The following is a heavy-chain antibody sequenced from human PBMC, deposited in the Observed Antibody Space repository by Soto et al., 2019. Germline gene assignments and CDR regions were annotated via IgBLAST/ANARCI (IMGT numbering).Heavy chain of an antibody. CDR2: IYYTGTT. CDR1: GGSIRDYY. CDR3: ARQGGYHQPFAS. J-gene: IGHJ4*02. D-gene: IGHD3-22*01. Sequence: SETLSLTCTVSGGSIRDYYWGWIRQSPGKGLDWIGYIYYTGTTKYNPSLKSRVTISVDSSKNQFSLKLDSVTAADTAVYYCARQGGYHQPFASWARGPLVTVSA. V-gene: IGHV4-59*08.